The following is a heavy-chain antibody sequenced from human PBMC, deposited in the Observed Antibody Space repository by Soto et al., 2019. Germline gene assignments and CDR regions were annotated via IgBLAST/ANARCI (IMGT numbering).Heavy chain of an antibody. V-gene: IGHV1-24*01. D-gene: IGHD6-6*01. CDR1: GYTLTELS. CDR2: FDPEDGET. J-gene: IGHJ4*02. Sequence: ASVKVSCKVSGYTLTELSMHWVRQAPGKGLEWMGGFDPEDGETIYAQKFQGRVTMTEDTSTDTAYMELSSLRSEDTAVYYCATVWSEYSSSSFDYWGQGTLVTVSS. CDR3: ATVWSEYSSSSFDY.